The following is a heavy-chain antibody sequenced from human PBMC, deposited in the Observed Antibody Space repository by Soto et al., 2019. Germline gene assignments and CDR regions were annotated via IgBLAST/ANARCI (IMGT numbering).Heavy chain of an antibody. Sequence: EVQLLESGGGLVQPGGSLRLSCAASGFTFSSYAMSWVRQAPGKGLEWVSVISGSGGSTYYADSVKGRFTISRDNSKNTLYLQMNSLRAEDTAVYYCARGGNRDGYNLVHTGSYPALRGLFDYWGQGTLVTVSS. D-gene: IGHD4-17*01. CDR2: ISGSGGST. CDR3: ARGGNRDGYNLVHTGSYPALRGLFDY. V-gene: IGHV3-23*01. J-gene: IGHJ4*02. CDR1: GFTFSSYA.